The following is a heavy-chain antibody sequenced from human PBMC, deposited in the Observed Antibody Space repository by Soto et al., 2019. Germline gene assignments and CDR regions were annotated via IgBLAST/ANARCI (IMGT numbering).Heavy chain of an antibody. J-gene: IGHJ6*02. V-gene: IGHV3-66*01. Sequence: GSLRLSCAASGFTVSTDWMYWVRQAPGKGLEWVSVIRGGGNTFYADSVEGRFTISRDNSKNMVYLQMNSLRAEDTAVYYCVRENYYYGMDVWGQGTTVTVSS. CDR2: IRGGGNT. CDR3: VRENYYYGMDV. CDR1: GFTVSTDW.